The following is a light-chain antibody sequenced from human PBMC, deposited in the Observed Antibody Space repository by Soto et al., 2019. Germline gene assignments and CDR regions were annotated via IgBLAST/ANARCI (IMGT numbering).Light chain of an antibody. J-gene: IGKJ5*01. CDR3: QQYENWPSIT. CDR2: GAS. Sequence: EIVLTQSPGTLSLSPGERATLSCRASQGVSGNLAWYQQKPGQAPRLLIYGASTRATGIPVRFSGSGSGTEFALAISSLQSEDFAVYYCQQYENWPSITFGQGTRWRL. V-gene: IGKV3-15*01. CDR1: QGVSGN.